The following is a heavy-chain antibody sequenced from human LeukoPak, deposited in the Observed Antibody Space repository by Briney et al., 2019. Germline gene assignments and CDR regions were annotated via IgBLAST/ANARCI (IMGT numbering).Heavy chain of an antibody. V-gene: IGHV4-34*01. Sequence: SETLSLTCAVYGGSFSGYYWSWIRQPPGKGLEWIGEINHSGSTNYNPSLKSRVTISVDTTKNQFSLKLTSVTAADTAVYYCARSGRDVGFAFDIWGQGTLVTISS. D-gene: IGHD5-12*01. CDR1: GGSFSGYY. CDR2: INHSGST. J-gene: IGHJ3*02. CDR3: ARSGRDVGFAFDI.